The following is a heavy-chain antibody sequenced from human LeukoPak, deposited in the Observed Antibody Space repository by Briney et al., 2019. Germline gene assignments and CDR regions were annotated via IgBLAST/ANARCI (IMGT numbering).Heavy chain of an antibody. CDR3: APLSYCSSTSCSDY. J-gene: IGHJ4*02. CDR1: GFTFSSYG. V-gene: IGHV3-30*03. D-gene: IGHD2-2*01. CDR2: ISYDGSNK. Sequence: PGGSLRLSCAASGFTFSSYGMHWVRQAPGKGLEWVAVISYDGSNKYYADSVKGRFTISRDNSKNTLYLQMNSLRAEDTAVYYCAPLSYCSSTSCSDYWGQGTLVTVSS.